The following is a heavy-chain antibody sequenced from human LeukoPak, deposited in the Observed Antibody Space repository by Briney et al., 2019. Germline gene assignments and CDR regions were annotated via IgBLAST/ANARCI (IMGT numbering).Heavy chain of an antibody. CDR1: GFTFSSHA. CDR2: ISGSGGST. V-gene: IGHV3-23*01. D-gene: IGHD6-13*01. Sequence: PGGSLRLSCAASGFTFSSHAMSWVRQAPGKGLEWVSAISGSGGSTYYADSVKGRFTISRDNSKNTLYLQMSSLRAEDTAVYYCAKGSSWTNEYYFDYWGQGTLVTVSS. J-gene: IGHJ4*02. CDR3: AKGSSWTNEYYFDY.